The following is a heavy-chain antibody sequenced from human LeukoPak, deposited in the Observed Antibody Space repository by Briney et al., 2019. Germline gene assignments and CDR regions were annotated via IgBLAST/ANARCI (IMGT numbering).Heavy chain of an antibody. CDR3: ARQIGVYPAVGAENWFDP. V-gene: IGHV4-34*01. D-gene: IGHD6-6*01. CDR2: INHSGST. Sequence: PSETLSLTCAVYGGSFSGYYWSWLRQPPGKGLEWIGEINHSGSTNYNPSLKSRVTISVDTSKNQFSLKLSSVTAADTAVYYCARQIGVYPAVGAENWFDPWGQGTLVTVSS. CDR1: GGSFSGYY. J-gene: IGHJ5*02.